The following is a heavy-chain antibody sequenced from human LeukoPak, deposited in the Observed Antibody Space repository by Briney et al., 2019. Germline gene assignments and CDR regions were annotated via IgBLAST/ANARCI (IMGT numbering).Heavy chain of an antibody. D-gene: IGHD1-26*01. CDR2: IGAGDKYT. CDR3: ARGSPSAPYRVDP. Sequence: GGSLRLSCAASGFTLRNYAMSWVRQAPGKGLEWVSSIGAGDKYTYYGDSVKGRFTISRDNSKNTLYLQMNSLRAEDTAVYYCARGSPSAPYRVDPWGQGTLVTVSS. V-gene: IGHV3-23*01. CDR1: GFTLRNYA. J-gene: IGHJ5*02.